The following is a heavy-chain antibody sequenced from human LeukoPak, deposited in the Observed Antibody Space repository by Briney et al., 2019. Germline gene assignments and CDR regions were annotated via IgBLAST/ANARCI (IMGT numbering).Heavy chain of an antibody. CDR3: ARDSYDILTGYYNYYYGMGV. V-gene: IGHV3-48*03. D-gene: IGHD3-9*01. Sequence: QSGGSLRLSCAASGFTFSSYEMNWVRQAPGKGLEWVSYISSSGSTIYYADSVKGRFTISRDNAKNSLYLQMNSLRAEDTAVYYCARDSYDILTGYYNYYYGMGVWGKGTTVTVSS. CDR2: ISSSGSTI. CDR1: GFTFSSYE. J-gene: IGHJ6*04.